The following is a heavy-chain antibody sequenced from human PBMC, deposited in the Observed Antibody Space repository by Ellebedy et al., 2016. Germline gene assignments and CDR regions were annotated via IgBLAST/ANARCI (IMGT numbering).Heavy chain of an antibody. CDR3: ATLTIPGGSDY. V-gene: IGHV4-61*02. D-gene: IGHD3-16*01. CDR1: GGSITDNAFY. J-gene: IGHJ4*02. CDR2: TSTSGST. Sequence: LRLXXIVSGGSITDNAFYWTWIRQPAGKGLEWIGRTSTSGSTIYNPSLRGRVTMSVDTSKNLFSLDLMSVAATDTAVYYCATLTIPGGSDYWGQGMLVTVSS.